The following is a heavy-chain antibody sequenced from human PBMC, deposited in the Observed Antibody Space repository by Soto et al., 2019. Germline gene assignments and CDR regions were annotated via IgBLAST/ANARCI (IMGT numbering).Heavy chain of an antibody. D-gene: IGHD6-13*01. CDR2: ISYDGSNK. V-gene: IGHV3-30*03. J-gene: IGHJ6*02. CDR3: AGWEAAAGTYYYYGMDV. Sequence: QVQLVESGGGVVQPGRSLRLSCAASGFTFSSYGMHWVRQAPGKGLEWVAVISYDGSNKYYADSVKGRFTISRDNSKNTLYLQMNSLRAEDTAGYYCAGWEAAAGTYYYYGMDVWGQGTTVTVSS. CDR1: GFTFSSYG.